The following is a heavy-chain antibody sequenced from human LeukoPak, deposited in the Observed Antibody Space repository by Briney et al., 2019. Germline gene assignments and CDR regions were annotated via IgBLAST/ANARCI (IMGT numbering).Heavy chain of an antibody. J-gene: IGHJ4*02. V-gene: IGHV3-30*18. D-gene: IGHD3-22*01. CDR3: AKDEGLPTYYDSSGPSDY. Sequence: GGSLRLSCAASGFSFSSYGMHWVRQAPGKGLEWVAVISYDGSNKYYADSVKGRFTISRDNSKNTLYLQMNSLRAEDTAVYYCAKDEGLPTYYDSSGPSDYWGQGTLVTVSS. CDR2: ISYDGSNK. CDR1: GFSFSSYG.